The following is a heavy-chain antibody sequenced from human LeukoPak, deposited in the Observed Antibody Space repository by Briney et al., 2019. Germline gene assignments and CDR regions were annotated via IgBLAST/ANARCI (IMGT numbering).Heavy chain of an antibody. V-gene: IGHV4-4*07. CDR3: ARVCRSQLPYYYYMDV. CDR1: GGSISSYY. J-gene: IGHJ6*03. Sequence: PSETLSLTCTVSGGSISSYYWSWIRQPAGKGLEWIGRIYTSGSTNYNPSLKSRVTMSVDTSKNQFSLKLSSVTAADTAVYYCARVCRSQLPYYYYMDVWGKGTTVTASS. D-gene: IGHD2-2*01. CDR2: IYTSGST.